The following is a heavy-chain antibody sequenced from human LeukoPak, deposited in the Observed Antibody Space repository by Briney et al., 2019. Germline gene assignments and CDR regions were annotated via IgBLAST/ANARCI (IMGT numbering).Heavy chain of an antibody. D-gene: IGHD5-12*01. V-gene: IGHV3-74*01. CDR1: GFTFTRHW. J-gene: IGHJ5*02. Sequence: GGSLRLSCAASGFTFTRHWMHWVRQAPGKGLMWVSRINPDGTNTRYADSVKGRFSISRDNAKNTLYIQMNSLRVEDTAVYYCVRENGHDNWFDPWGQGTLVTVSS. CDR2: INPDGTNT. CDR3: VRENGHDNWFDP.